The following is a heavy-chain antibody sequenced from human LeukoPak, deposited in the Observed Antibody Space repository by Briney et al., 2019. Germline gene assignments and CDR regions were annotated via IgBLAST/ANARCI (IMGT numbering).Heavy chain of an antibody. Sequence: ASVKVSCKASGYSXTSSGFTWVRQAPGQGLEWMGWTSAYTGNTNYAQKLQGRVTMTTVTSTTTAYMELRSLISDDTAVHYCARIYFGSGSFAFDIWGQGTMVTVSS. CDR2: TSAYTGNT. V-gene: IGHV1-18*01. D-gene: IGHD3-10*01. J-gene: IGHJ3*02. CDR1: GYSXTSSG. CDR3: ARIYFGSGSFAFDI.